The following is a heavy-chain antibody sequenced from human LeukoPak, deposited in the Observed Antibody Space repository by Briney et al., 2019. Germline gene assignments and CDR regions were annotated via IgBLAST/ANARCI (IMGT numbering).Heavy chain of an antibody. D-gene: IGHD1-14*01. V-gene: IGHV4-59*08. J-gene: IGHJ6*03. Sequence: PSETLSLTCNVSGDSISGDYWSWIRQPPGKSLEWIGFIFYSGTTNYNPSLQSRVTISVDTSKNQFSLKLSSVTAADTAVYYCARTTPQDHSTSYMDVWGKGITVTVSS. CDR1: GDSISGDY. CDR3: ARTTPQDHSTSYMDV. CDR2: IFYSGTT.